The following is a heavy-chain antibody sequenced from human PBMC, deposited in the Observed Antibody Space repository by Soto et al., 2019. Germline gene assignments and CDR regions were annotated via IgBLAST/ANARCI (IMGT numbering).Heavy chain of an antibody. D-gene: IGHD4-17*01. CDR3: VRQGTDYLQGVVDV. CDR2: VYYTGDT. J-gene: IGHJ6*02. Sequence: QVQLQQSGPRLVKPSETLSLTCTVSSGPDRSHNWGWIRQPPGRGLEWIGYVYYTGDTAYNPSLTVPVTISPSTSTNHISLPLNSLTAADTAVYYCVRQGTDYLQGVVDVRGQGTTVSLSS. V-gene: IGHV4-59*08. CDR1: SGPDRSHN.